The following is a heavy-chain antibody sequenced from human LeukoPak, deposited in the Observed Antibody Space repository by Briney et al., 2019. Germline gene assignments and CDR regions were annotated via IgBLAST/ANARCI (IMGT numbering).Heavy chain of an antibody. Sequence: GESLKISCKGSAYSFTSYWIAWVRQMPGKGLEWMGIIYPGDSDTRYSPSFQGQVTISADKSISTAYLQWSSLKASDTAMYYCARQSKDGSGSYYYGYWGQGTLVTVSS. CDR2: IYPGDSDT. D-gene: IGHD3-10*01. CDR3: ARQSKDGSGSYYYGY. V-gene: IGHV5-51*01. J-gene: IGHJ4*02. CDR1: AYSFTSYW.